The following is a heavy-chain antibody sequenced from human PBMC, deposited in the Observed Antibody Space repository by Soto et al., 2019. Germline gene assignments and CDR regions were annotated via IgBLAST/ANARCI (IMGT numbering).Heavy chain of an antibody. CDR3: VKDMKWGGMTTIHYFDS. CDR1: GFIADNYA. Sequence: EVQLVESGGGLVQPGRSLRLSCVATGFIADNYAMHWVRQAPGKGLEWVSGISSNSATINYADSVKGRFTISRDNAKNSLFLQMNSLRPEDTAFYYCVKDMKWGGMTTIHYFDSWGQGTLVTVSS. D-gene: IGHD4-17*01. V-gene: IGHV3-9*02. CDR2: ISSNSATI. J-gene: IGHJ4*02.